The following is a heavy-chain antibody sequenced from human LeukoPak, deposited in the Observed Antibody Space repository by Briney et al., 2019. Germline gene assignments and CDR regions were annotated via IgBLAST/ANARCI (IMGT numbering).Heavy chain of an antibody. CDR2: IYYNGST. V-gene: IGHV4-59*08. CDR3: GSTNYNPSLKSRVTISVDTSKNQFSLKLSSVTAADTAVYYCARHDAPWFGEYAGRAFDI. Sequence: PSETLSPTFTVSGGSISSYYRSWIRQPPGEGPEWVWDIYYNGSTNLNPSPKSRVTISVETSQNQFSLKPSSLTAPDTAGYYSGSTNYNPSLKSRVTISVDTSKNQFSLKLSSVTAADTAVYYCARHDAPWFGEYAGRAFDIWGQGTMVTVSS. D-gene: IGHD3-10*01. J-gene: IGHJ3*02. CDR1: GGSISSYY.